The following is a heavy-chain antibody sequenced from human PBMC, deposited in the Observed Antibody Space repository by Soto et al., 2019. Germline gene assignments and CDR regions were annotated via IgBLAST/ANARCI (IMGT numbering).Heavy chain of an antibody. CDR1: GITLSIYA. J-gene: IGHJ4*02. D-gene: IGHD1-26*01. CDR3: AKGQNSVPYRSYFDS. CDR2: ISASGGST. Sequence: WGSLRISCASYGITLSIYAMSWVRQAPGKGLEWVQAISASGGSTSYADSVNGRFTISRDNSKNTLYLQMNSLRADDTAVYHCAKGQNSVPYRSYFDSWGQGALVTVSS. V-gene: IGHV3-23*01.